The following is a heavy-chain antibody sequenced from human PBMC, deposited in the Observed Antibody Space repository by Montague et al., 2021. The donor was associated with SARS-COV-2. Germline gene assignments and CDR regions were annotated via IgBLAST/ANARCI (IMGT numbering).Heavy chain of an antibody. CDR3: ARDPYDFWSVANPGMDV. J-gene: IGHJ6*02. CDR2: IWYDGSNK. V-gene: IGHV3-33*01. Sequence: SLRLSCAASGFTFSSYGMHWVRQAPGKGLEWVAGIWYDGSNKYYADSVKGRFTISRDNSKNTLYLQMNSLRAEDTAVYYCARDPYDFWSVANPGMDVWGQGTTVTVSS. CDR1: GFTFSSYG. D-gene: IGHD3-3*01.